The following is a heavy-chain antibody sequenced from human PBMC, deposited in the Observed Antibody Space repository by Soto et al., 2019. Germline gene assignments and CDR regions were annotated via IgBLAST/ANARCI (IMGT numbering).Heavy chain of an antibody. CDR2: IYYSGST. CDR3: ASGPTLFDVCSFYVTDV. Sequence: PHSHTYTVSDGTISSGDYYWIWNRQNPGKGLEWIGYIYYSGSTYYNPSPKSRVTISVDTSKNQFSLKLSSVTAADTAVYFCASGPTLFDVCSFYVTDVWGQRTSVTVS. V-gene: IGHV4-31*03. CDR1: DGTISSGDYY. J-gene: IGHJ6*02.